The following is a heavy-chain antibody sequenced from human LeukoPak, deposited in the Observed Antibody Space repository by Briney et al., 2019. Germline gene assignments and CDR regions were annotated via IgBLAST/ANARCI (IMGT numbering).Heavy chain of an antibody. CDR3: ARDRGGLDP. CDR2: ILPIFGTA. V-gene: IGHV1-69*01. D-gene: IGHD4-23*01. Sequence: EAPVKVSCKTSGGTFGSYVISWVRQAPGQGLDWMGGILPIFGTADYAQKFQGRVTITADESTNTAYMELKSLTSEDTAVYYCARDRGGLDPWGQGTLVTVSS. CDR1: GGTFGSYV. J-gene: IGHJ5*02.